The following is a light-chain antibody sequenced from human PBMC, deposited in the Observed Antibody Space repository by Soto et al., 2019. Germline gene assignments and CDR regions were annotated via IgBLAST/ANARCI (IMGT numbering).Light chain of an antibody. J-gene: IGKJ5*01. CDR3: QQRSNWPPIT. CDR1: QSVTNY. CDR2: DAS. V-gene: IGKV3-11*01. Sequence: IFLTQSPDTLSLSPGERATLTCRASQSVTNYIAWYQQKPGQAPRLLIYDASNRATGIPARFSGSGSGTDFTLTISSLEPEDFAVYYCQQRSNWPPITFGQGTRLEI.